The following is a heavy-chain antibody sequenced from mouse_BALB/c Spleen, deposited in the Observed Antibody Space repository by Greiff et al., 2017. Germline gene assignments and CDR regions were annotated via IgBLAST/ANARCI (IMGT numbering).Heavy chain of an antibody. V-gene: IGHV1-87*01. CDR3: ARDYGSRGDY. CDR2: IYPGDGDT. D-gene: IGHD1-1*01. Sequence: VQLQQSGAELARPGASVKLSCKASGYTFTSYWMQWVKQRPGQGLEWIGAIYPGDGDTRYTQKFKGKATLTADKSSSTAYMQLSSLASEDSAVYYCARDYGSRGDYWGQGTTLTVSS. CDR1: GYTFTSYW. J-gene: IGHJ2*01.